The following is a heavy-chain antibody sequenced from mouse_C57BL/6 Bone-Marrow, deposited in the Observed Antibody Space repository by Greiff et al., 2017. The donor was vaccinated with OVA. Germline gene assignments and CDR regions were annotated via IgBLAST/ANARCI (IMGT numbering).Heavy chain of an antibody. CDR2: IRSKSNNYAT. CDR3: VRGWDRFAY. D-gene: IGHD4-1*01. CDR1: GFSFNTYA. J-gene: IGHJ3*01. V-gene: IGHV10-1*01. Sequence: EVKLQESGGGLVQPKGSLKLSCAASGFSFNTYAMNWVRQAPGKGLEWVARIRSKSNNYATYYADSVKDRFTISRDDSESMLYLQMNNLKTEDTAMYYCVRGWDRFAYWGQGTLVTVSA.